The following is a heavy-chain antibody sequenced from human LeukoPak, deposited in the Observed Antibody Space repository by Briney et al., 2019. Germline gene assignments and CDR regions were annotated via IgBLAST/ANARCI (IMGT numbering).Heavy chain of an antibody. V-gene: IGHV1-8*01. CDR2: LRTDNDDA. Sequence: ASVKVSCKASGYTFASHDIIWVRQATGQGLEYMGWLRTDNDDAGYAEKFQGRVNLTRDTSTSTAYMELNSLTFDDTAVYYRARGGTAAETSGFDHWGRGTQVTVSA. CDR3: ARGGTAAETSGFDH. D-gene: IGHD6-13*01. CDR1: GYTFASHD. J-gene: IGHJ4*01.